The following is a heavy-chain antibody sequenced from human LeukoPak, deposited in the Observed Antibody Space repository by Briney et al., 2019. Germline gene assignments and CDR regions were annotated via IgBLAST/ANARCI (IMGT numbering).Heavy chain of an antibody. CDR2: IYYSGST. J-gene: IGHJ4*02. Sequence: SETLSLTCTVSGGSISSSSYYWGWIRQPPGKGLEWIGSIYYSGSTYYNPSLKSRVTISVDTSKNQFSLKLSSVTAADTAVYYCAKRSAAANYYFDYWGQGTLVTVSS. D-gene: IGHD6-13*01. CDR1: GGSISSSSYY. CDR3: AKRSAAANYYFDY. V-gene: IGHV4-39*07.